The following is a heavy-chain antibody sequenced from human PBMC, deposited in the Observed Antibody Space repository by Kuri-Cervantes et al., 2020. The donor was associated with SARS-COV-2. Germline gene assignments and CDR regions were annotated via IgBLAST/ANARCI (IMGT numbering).Heavy chain of an antibody. D-gene: IGHD2-2*01. Sequence: LSLTCAASGFTFSDYYMSWIRQAPGKGLEWVSYISSSGSIIYYADSVKGRFTISRDNAKNSLYLQMNSLRAEDTAVYYCSRANVVVPAAMGFDPWGQGTLVTVSS. CDR1: GFTFSDYY. V-gene: IGHV3-11*04. J-gene: IGHJ5*02. CDR3: SRANVVVPAAMGFDP. CDR2: ISSSGSII.